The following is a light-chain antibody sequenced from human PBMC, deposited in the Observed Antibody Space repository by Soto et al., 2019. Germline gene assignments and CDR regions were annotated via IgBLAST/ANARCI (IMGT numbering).Light chain of an antibody. V-gene: IGLV2-14*03. CDR3: SSYTTSNTRQIV. CDR2: DVS. CDR1: SSDVGGYNY. Sequence: QSVLTQPASVSGSPGQSITISCTETSSDVGGYNYVSWYQHHPGKAPKLIIYDVSNRPSGVSNRFSGSKSGNTASLTISGLQPEDEADYYCSSYTTSNTRQIVFGTGTKLTVL. J-gene: IGLJ1*01.